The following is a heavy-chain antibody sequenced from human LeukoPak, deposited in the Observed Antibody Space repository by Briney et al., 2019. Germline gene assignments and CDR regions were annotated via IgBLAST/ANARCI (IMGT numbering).Heavy chain of an antibody. Sequence: SETLALTXAVSGYSISSGYYWGWIRQPPGKGLEWIGSIYHSGSTYYNPSLKSRVTISVDTSKNQFSLKLSSVTAADTAVYYCARTSIIAVAGTHEWFDPWGQGTLVTVSS. CDR1: GYSISSGYY. V-gene: IGHV4-38-2*01. D-gene: IGHD6-19*01. CDR2: IYHSGST. CDR3: ARTSIIAVAGTHEWFDP. J-gene: IGHJ5*02.